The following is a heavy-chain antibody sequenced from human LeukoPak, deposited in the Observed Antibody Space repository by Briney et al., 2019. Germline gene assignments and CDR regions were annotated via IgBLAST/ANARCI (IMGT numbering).Heavy chain of an antibody. D-gene: IGHD4-17*01. V-gene: IGHV4-59*01. CDR1: GGSISSYY. CDR2: VYYSGST. Sequence: SETLSLTCTVSGGSISSYYWSWIRQPPGKGLEWIGYVYYSGSTNYNPSLNSRVTISIDTTKNPFSLRLSSVTPADTAVYYCAKGGDYGSINWFDPWGQGTLVTVSS. J-gene: IGHJ5*02. CDR3: AKGGDYGSINWFDP.